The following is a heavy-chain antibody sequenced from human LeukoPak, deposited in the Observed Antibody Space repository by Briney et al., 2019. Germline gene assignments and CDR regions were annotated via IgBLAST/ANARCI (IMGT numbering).Heavy chain of an antibody. CDR1: GYTFTGYY. CDR3: ASGAASSTSPIDY. V-gene: IGHV1-2*02. D-gene: IGHD2-2*01. J-gene: IGHJ4*02. CDR2: INPNSGGT. Sequence: ASVKVSCKASGYTFTGYYMHWVRQAPGQGLEWMGWINPNSGGTNYVQKFQGRVTMTRDTSISTVYMELSRLRSDDTAVYYCASGAASSTSPIDYWGRGTLVTVSS.